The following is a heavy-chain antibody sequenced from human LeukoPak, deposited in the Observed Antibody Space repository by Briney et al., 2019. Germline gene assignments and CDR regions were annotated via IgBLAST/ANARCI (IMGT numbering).Heavy chain of an antibody. J-gene: IGHJ4*02. CDR3: ARHVAHSSKIDS. V-gene: IGHV4-4*09. Sequence: KPSETLSLTCTVSGSSIGTYSWSWIRQPPGKGLEWIGDNYPGGTIRYNPSLESRVTISVDTSKNQFSLMLNSVTAADTAVYYCARHVAHSSKIDSWGLGTLVTVSS. D-gene: IGHD6-6*01. CDR2: NYPGGTI. CDR1: GSSIGTYS.